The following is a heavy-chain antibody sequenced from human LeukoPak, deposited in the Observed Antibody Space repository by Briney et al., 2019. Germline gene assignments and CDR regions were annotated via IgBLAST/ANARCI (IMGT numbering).Heavy chain of an antibody. Sequence: GGSLRLSCTTSGFTFSSYAMSWVRQAPGKGLDWVSPISGSAGSTYYADSARGRFTTSRDNSKNTLYLQMNSLRDEDTAIYYCAKDVRVGKYYGSGTYFDYWGQGTLVTVSS. CDR2: ISGSAGST. D-gene: IGHD3-10*01. CDR1: GFTFSSYA. CDR3: AKDVRVGKYYGSGTYFDY. V-gene: IGHV3-23*01. J-gene: IGHJ4*02.